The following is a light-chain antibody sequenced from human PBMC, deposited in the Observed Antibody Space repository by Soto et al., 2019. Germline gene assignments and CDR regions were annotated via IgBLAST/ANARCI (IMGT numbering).Light chain of an antibody. CDR3: CSFTTRSTLV. Sequence: QSALTQPASVSGSPGQSITISCTGTSSDVGKYNHVSWYQQHPGKAPQLIIYEDSNRPSGLSNRFSGSKSGNTASLTISGLRAEDEADYYCCSFTTRSTLVFGTGTKVTVL. CDR2: EDS. V-gene: IGLV2-14*01. J-gene: IGLJ1*01. CDR1: SSDVGKYNH.